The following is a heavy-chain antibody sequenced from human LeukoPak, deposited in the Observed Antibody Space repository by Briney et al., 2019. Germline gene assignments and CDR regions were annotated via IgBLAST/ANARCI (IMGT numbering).Heavy chain of an antibody. D-gene: IGHD6-19*01. V-gene: IGHV4-59*01. Sequence: SETLSLTCSVSGGSISDYSWNWIRQSPGKGLEWIGYVYSSGSTNYNPSLKSRVSLSVDTSKNQFSLRLTSVTAADTAVYYCARNLMILRRQWAFDIWGQGTMVTVSS. CDR3: ARNLMILRRQWAFDI. CDR1: GGSISDYS. CDR2: VYSSGST. J-gene: IGHJ3*02.